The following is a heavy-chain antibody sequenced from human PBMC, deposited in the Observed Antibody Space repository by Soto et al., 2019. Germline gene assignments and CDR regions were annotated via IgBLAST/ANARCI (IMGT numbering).Heavy chain of an antibody. CDR1: GFTFSSYG. CDR2: ISYDGSNK. V-gene: IGHV3-30*03. Sequence: GSLRLSCAASGFTFSSYGMHWVRQAPGKGLEWVAVISYDGSNKYYADSVKGRFTISRDNSKNTLYLQMNSLRAEDTAVYYCATNPQESAYWRQRTLVTVSS. CDR3: ATNPQESAY. J-gene: IGHJ4*02. D-gene: IGHD3-10*01.